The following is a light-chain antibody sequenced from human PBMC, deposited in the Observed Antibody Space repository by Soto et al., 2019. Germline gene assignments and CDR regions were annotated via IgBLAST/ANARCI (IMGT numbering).Light chain of an antibody. V-gene: IGKV3-20*01. Sequence: EIVLTQSPGTLPLSPGERATLSCRASQNISSSHIAWYQQKPGQAPRLLIYGPSGRATGIPDWFSGSGSGTDFSLSITGLEPEDFAVYYCHQFGSSPQTFGHGTKVDIK. CDR1: QNISSSH. CDR2: GPS. CDR3: HQFGSSPQT. J-gene: IGKJ1*01.